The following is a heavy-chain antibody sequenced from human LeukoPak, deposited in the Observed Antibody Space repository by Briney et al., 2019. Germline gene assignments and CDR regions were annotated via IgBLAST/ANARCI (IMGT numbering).Heavy chain of an antibody. V-gene: IGHV1-18*01. CDR3: ARDRGKAAADI. CDR1: GYTFTNDG. D-gene: IGHD6-13*01. J-gene: IGHJ3*02. CDR2: ISNYNGLT. Sequence: ASVKVSCKASGYTFTNDGVSWVRQAPGRGLEWVGWISNYNGLTHSAPRFQGRVTVTTDTSTSTAYMELRSLRSDDTAVYYCARDRGKAAADIWGQGTMVTVSS.